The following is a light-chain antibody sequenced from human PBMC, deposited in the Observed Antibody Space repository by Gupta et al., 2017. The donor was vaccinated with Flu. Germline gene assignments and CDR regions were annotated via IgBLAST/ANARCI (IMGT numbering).Light chain of an antibody. V-gene: IGKV3-20*01. CDR2: GGS. J-gene: IGKJ1*01. Sequence: EIVLTQSPGTLSLSPGERATLSCRASQTFDISYLAWYQQKPAQAPRLLMHGGSNRATGIPDRFSGSGSGTDFTLTISRLEPEDFAVYYCQHYGSSKGTFDQGTKVEIK. CDR1: QTFDISY. CDR3: QHYGSSKGT.